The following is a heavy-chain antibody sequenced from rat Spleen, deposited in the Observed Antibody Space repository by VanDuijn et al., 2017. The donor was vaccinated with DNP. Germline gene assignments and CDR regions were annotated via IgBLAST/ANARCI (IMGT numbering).Heavy chain of an antibody. Sequence: EVQLVESGGDLVQPGRSLKLFCAASGFTFSDYYMAWIRQAPTKGLEWVAYIRYDGGSSKYGDSVKGRFTISRDNAKNTLYLQMNSLRSEDMATYYYCARWNSGHFDYWGQGVMVPVSS. CDR1: GFTFSDYY. V-gene: IGHV5-22*01. CDR2: IRYDGGSS. CDR3: ARWNSGHFDY. J-gene: IGHJ2*01. D-gene: IGHD4-3*01.